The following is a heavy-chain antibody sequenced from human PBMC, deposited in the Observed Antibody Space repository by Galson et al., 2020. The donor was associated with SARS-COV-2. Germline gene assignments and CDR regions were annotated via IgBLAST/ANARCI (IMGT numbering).Heavy chain of an antibody. J-gene: IGHJ4*02. CDR3: ARDSDCGGDCYSMYGGPHFDY. CDR1: GFTFSSYA. D-gene: IGHD2-21*02. CDR2: ISSNGGST. V-gene: IGHV3-64*02. Sequence: GESLKISCAASGFTFSSYAMHWVRQAPGKGLEYVSAISSNGGSTYYADSVKGRFXXXXDNSKNTLYLQMGSLRAEDMAVYYCARDSDCGGDCYSMYGGPHFDYWGQGTLVTVSS.